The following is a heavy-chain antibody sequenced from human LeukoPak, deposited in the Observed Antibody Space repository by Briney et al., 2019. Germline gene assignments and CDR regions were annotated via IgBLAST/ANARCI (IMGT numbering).Heavy chain of an antibody. Sequence: GGSLRLSCAASGFTFSDYYMSWIRQAPGKGLEWVSYISSSSSYTDYADSVKGRFTISRDNAKNSLYLQMNSLRAEDTAVYYCARSSDILTGSYYFDYWGQGTLVTVSS. CDR1: GFTFSDYY. J-gene: IGHJ4*02. V-gene: IGHV3-11*03. CDR2: ISSSSSYT. D-gene: IGHD3-9*01. CDR3: ARSSDILTGSYYFDY.